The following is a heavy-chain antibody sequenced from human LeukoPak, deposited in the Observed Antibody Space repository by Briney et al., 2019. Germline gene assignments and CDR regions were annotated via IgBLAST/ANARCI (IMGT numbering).Heavy chain of an antibody. D-gene: IGHD3-22*01. V-gene: IGHV4-61*02. CDR3: ARAPMKYYMDV. J-gene: IGHJ6*03. Sequence: SQTLSLTCTVSGGSISSGSYYWSWIRQPAGKGLEWIGRIYTSGSTNYSPSLKSRVTISVDTSKNQFPLKLSSVTAADTAVYYCARAPMKYYMDVWGKGTTVTVSS. CDR1: GGSISSGSYY. CDR2: IYTSGST.